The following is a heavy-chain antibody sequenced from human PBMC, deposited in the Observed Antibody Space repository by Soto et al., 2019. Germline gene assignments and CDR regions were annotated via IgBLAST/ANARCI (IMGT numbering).Heavy chain of an antibody. D-gene: IGHD3-10*01. CDR1: GGSFSGYY. Sequence: SETLSLTCAVDGGSFSGYYWSWIRQPPGKGLEWIGEINHSGSTNYNPSLKSRVTISVDTSKNQFSLKLSSVTAADTAVYYCARGRVYYGSGSYVDYWGQGTLVTVSS. J-gene: IGHJ4*02. CDR3: ARGRVYYGSGSYVDY. CDR2: INHSGST. V-gene: IGHV4-34*01.